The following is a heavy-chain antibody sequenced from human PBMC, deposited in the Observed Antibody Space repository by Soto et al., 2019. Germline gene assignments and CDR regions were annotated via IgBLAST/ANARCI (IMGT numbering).Heavy chain of an antibody. Sequence: QLQLRESGPGLVKPSETLSLTCTVSGGSISGGVGGLYYWSWILQPPGKGLEWIGYIYDSGSTYCSSSLKSRVPISVDTSKNQFSLRLSSVTAADAAVYYCAREVIPLTTDWYFDLWGRGTLVTVSS. CDR1: GGSISGGVGGLYY. V-gene: IGHV4-30-4*01. CDR3: AREVIPLTTDWYFDL. D-gene: IGHD4-17*01. CDR2: IYDSGST. J-gene: IGHJ2*01.